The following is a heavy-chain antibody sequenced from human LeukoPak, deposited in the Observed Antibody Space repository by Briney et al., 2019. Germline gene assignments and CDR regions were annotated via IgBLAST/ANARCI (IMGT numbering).Heavy chain of an antibody. CDR1: GYTFIGHY. Sequence: ASVKASCKTSGYTFIGHYIHWVRQAPGQGLEWMGWINPKNGGANYAPRFRGRVTMTRDRSTSTVYMELTRLTSDDTAVYYCARTSFWESPVNWFDPWGQGTLVTVSS. V-gene: IGHV1-2*07. J-gene: IGHJ5*02. D-gene: IGHD3-16*01. CDR3: ARTSFWESPVNWFDP. CDR2: INPKNGGA.